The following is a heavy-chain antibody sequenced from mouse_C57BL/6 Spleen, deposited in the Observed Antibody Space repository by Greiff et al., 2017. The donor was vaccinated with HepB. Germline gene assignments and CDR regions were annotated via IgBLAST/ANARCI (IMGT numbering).Heavy chain of an antibody. CDR3: ARSYNYAMDY. V-gene: IGHV1-54*01. CDR2: INPGSGGT. CDR1: GYAFTNYL. D-gene: IGHD1-1*01. J-gene: IGHJ4*01. Sequence: VQLQQSGAELVRPGTSVKVSCKASGYAFTNYLIEWVKQRPGQGLEWIGVINPGSGGTNYNEKFKGKATLTADKSSSTAYMQLSSLTSEDSAVYFCARSYNYAMDYWGQGTSVTVSS.